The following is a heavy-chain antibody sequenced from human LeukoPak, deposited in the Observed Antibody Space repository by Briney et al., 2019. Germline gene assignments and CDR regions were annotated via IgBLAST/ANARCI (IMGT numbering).Heavy chain of an antibody. CDR1: GFTFSSYA. J-gene: IGHJ6*03. V-gene: IGHV3-23*01. Sequence: GGSLRLSCAASGFTFSSYAMSWARQAPGKGLEWVSALYGSGETTYYADSVKGRFTVSRDNSKNTLYLQMDGLRAEDTAVYYCAKMAGMTRQVYYMDVWGKGATVTVSS. D-gene: IGHD1-1*01. CDR3: AKMAGMTRQVYYMDV. CDR2: LYGSGETT.